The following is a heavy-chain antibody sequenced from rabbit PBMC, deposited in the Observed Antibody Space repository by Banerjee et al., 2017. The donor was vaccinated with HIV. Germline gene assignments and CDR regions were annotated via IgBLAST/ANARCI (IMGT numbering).Heavy chain of an antibody. Sequence: QQQLEESGGGLVKPGGSLTLTCAASGFSFSSSHWICWVRQAPGKGLEWIACIYAGSSGSTYYASWAKGRFTISKTSSTTVTLQMTSLTAADTATYFCARSYGGTNRYFNLWGQGTLVTVS. V-gene: IGHV1S45*01. CDR3: ARSYGGTNRYFNL. D-gene: IGHD4-2*01. CDR2: IYAGSSGST. CDR1: GFSFSSSHW. J-gene: IGHJ4*01.